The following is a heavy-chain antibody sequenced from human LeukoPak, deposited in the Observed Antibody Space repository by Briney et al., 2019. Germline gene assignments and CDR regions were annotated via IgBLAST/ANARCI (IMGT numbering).Heavy chain of an antibody. CDR2: IYSRGDT. Sequence: GGSLRLSCAASEFTVSSNYMSWVRQAPGKGLEWVSVIYSRGDTYYADSVKGRFTISRDNSKNTLYLQMNSPRAEDTAMYYCARSNCDSCYLGVWYYFDYWGQGTLVSVPS. D-gene: IGHD4-11*01. CDR3: ARSNCDSCYLGVWYYFDY. CDR1: EFTVSSNY. V-gene: IGHV3-66*01. J-gene: IGHJ4*02.